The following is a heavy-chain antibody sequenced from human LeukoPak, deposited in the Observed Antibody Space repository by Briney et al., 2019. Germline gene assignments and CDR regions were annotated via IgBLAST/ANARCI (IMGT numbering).Heavy chain of an antibody. Sequence: ASVKVSCKASGYIFTSYGITWVRQAPGQGLEWMGRISVYNGNTKYAEKLQGRVSMTTDTSTSTAYMELRSLGSDDTAVYYCAREDLVRGLIGPDYWGQGTLVTASS. CDR3: AREDLVRGLIGPDY. CDR2: ISVYNGNT. CDR1: GYIFTSYG. D-gene: IGHD3-10*01. J-gene: IGHJ4*02. V-gene: IGHV1-18*01.